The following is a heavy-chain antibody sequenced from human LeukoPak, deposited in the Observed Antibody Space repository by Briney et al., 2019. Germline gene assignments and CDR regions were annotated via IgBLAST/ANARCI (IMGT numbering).Heavy chain of an antibody. D-gene: IGHD4-17*01. J-gene: IGHJ4*02. V-gene: IGHV3-48*01. CDR3: ARDPDGDYDFDY. Sequence: GGSLRLSCAASGFSFSDYGMNWVRRAPGKGLEWLSHINSNGAVISYADSVKGRFTISRDTAKSSLYLQMNSLQIEDTAIYFCARDPDGDYDFDYWGQGTLVTVSS. CDR2: INSNGAVI. CDR1: GFSFSDYG.